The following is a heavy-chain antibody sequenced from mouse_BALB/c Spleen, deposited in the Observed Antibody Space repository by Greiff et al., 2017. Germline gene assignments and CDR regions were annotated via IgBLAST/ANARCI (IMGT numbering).Heavy chain of an antibody. J-gene: IGHJ4*01. Sequence: EVQRVESGPGLVKPSQSLSLTCSVTGYSITSGYYWNWIRQFPGNKLEWMGYISYDGSNNYNPSLKNRISITRDTSKNQFFLKLNSVTTEDTATYYCARRHHDAMDYWGQGTSVTVSS. CDR2: ISYDGSN. CDR3: ARRHHDAMDY. V-gene: IGHV3-6*02. CDR1: GYSITSGYY. D-gene: IGHD2-12*01.